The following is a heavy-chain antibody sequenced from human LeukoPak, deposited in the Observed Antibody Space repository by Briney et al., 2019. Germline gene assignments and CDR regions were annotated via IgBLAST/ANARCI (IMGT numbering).Heavy chain of an antibody. D-gene: IGHD1-1*01. CDR2: IDPSDSYT. Sequence: GESLKISCKGSGYSFTSYWISWVRQMPGKGLEWMGRIDPSDSYTNYSPSFQGHVTISADKSISTAHLQWSSLKASDTAMYYCARQGWEGTSGTTWDYYYGMDVWGKGTTVTVSS. CDR3: ARQGWEGTSGTTWDYYYGMDV. CDR1: GYSFTSYW. J-gene: IGHJ6*04. V-gene: IGHV5-10-1*01.